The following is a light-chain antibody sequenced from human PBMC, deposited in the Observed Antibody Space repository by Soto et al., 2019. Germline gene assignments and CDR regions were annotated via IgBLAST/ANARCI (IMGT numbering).Light chain of an antibody. CDR3: QQYYSPPLT. J-gene: IGKJ4*01. CDR2: WAS. Sequence: DIVMTQSPDSLAVSLGERATINCKSSQSVLFSSNNKNYLAWYQQKPGQPPKLLIYWASTRESGVPDRFSGSGYGTDFTLTISSLQAEDVAVYYCQQYYSPPLTFGGGTKVDIK. CDR1: QSVLFSSNNKNY. V-gene: IGKV4-1*01.